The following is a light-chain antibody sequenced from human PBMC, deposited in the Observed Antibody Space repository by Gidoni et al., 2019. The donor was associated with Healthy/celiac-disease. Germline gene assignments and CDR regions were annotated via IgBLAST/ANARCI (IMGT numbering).Light chain of an antibody. CDR3: KSRDSSGNLYVV. CDR2: GKT. Sequence: SSALTQDPAVSVALGQTVRITCQGDSLRRYYASWYQQTPGQAPVLVIYGKTNRLSGITDRFSGSSSGNTAAVTITGAQAEDEADYYCKSRDSSGNLYVVFGGGTKRTVL. CDR1: SLRRYY. V-gene: IGLV3-19*01. J-gene: IGLJ2*01.